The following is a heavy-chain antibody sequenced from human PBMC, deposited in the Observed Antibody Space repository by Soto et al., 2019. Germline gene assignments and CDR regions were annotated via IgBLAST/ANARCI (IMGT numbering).Heavy chain of an antibody. CDR1: GFTFSNHG. V-gene: IGHV3-30*03. D-gene: IGHD6-19*01. CDR3: AIDRWLVSVSYYGMDG. J-gene: IGHJ6*02. CDR2: ISYDGSNE. Sequence: QVQLVESGGGVVQPGRSLRLSCAASGFTFSNHGMHWVRQPPGKGLEWLAVISYDGSNEYYADSVKGRFTISRDNSNNTGYLQMNSLRAEETAVYYCAIDRWLVSVSYYGMDGWGQGTTVTVSS.